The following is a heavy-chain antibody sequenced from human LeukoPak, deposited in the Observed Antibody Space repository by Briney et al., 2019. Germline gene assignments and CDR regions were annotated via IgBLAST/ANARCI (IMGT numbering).Heavy chain of an antibody. CDR2: IYHSGST. V-gene: IGHV4-4*02. J-gene: IGHJ4*02. D-gene: IGHD6-19*01. CDR1: GGSISSSNW. Sequence: PSGTLSLTCAVSGGSISSSNWWSWVRQPPGKGLEWIGEIYHSGSTNYNPSLKSRVTISVDKSKNQFSLKLSSATAADTAVYYCARAPAVAGTSYYFDYWGQGTLVTVSS. CDR3: ARAPAVAGTSYYFDY.